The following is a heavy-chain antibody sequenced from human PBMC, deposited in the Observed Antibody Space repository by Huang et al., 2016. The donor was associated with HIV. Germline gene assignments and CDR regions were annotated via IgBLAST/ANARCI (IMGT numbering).Heavy chain of an antibody. V-gene: IGHV5-51*01. J-gene: IGHJ4*02. CDR2: RYPGDSYT. CDR1: GYSFTSYW. CDR3: ARLSTTWYFDY. Sequence: EVQLVQSGAEVKKPGESLKFSCKGSGYSFTSYWIGWVRQVPGKGLEWMGNRYPGDSYTTYSPSFQGQVTISADKSISTAYLQWSSLKASDTAMYYCARLSTTWYFDYWGQGTLVTVSS. D-gene: IGHD1-1*01.